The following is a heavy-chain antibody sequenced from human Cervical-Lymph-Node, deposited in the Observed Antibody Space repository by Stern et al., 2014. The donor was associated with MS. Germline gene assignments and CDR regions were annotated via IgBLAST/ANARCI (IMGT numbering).Heavy chain of an antibody. CDR1: GFTFSSYG. V-gene: IGHV3-33*01. Sequence: DQLVESGGGVVQPGRSLRLSCAASGFTFSSYGMHWVRQTPGKGLEWVAVIWHDGSNKYYADSVKGRFTISRDNSENTLYLQMNSLRAEDAAVYYCARGDSSSPLEYWGQGTLVTVSS. CDR2: IWHDGSNK. D-gene: IGHD6-6*01. CDR3: ARGDSSSPLEY. J-gene: IGHJ4*02.